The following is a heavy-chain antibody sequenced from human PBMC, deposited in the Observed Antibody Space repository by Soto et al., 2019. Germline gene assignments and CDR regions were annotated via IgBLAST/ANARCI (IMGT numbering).Heavy chain of an antibody. J-gene: IGHJ4*02. D-gene: IGHD1-1*01. CDR1: GYAFTTYG. V-gene: IGHV1-18*01. Sequence: QVHLVQSGAEVKKPGSSVKVSCKGSGYAFTTYGITWVRQAPGQGLEWMGWISAHKGNTNDAQKIQGRVTATRDTSTSTAYMELRSLRSDDTAVYYCARGRYGDYWGQGALVTVSS. CDR2: ISAHKGNT. CDR3: ARGRYGDY.